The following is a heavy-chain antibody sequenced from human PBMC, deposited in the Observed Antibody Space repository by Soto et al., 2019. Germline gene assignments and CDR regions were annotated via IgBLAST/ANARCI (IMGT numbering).Heavy chain of an antibody. CDR1: GFTFSSYG. CDR2: ISYDGSNK. CDR3: AKRRDGDFLGFDY. Sequence: QVQLVESGGGVVQPGRSLRLSCAASGFTFSSYGMHWVRQAPGKGLEWVAVISYDGSNKYYAGSVKGRFTISRDNSKNTLYLQMNSLRAEDTAVYYCAKRRDGDFLGFDYWGQGTLVTVSS. V-gene: IGHV3-30*18. J-gene: IGHJ4*02. D-gene: IGHD4-17*01.